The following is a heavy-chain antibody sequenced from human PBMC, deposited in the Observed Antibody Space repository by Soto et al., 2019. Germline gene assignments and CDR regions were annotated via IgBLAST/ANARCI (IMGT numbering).Heavy chain of an antibody. CDR3: ARISVASRYMDV. Sequence: QLQLEESGPGLVKPSKTLSLTCTVSGGSISSSSYYWGWIRQSPGKGLEWIGSFYYSGSTYYSPSLRSRVTISGDTSRKQISLRLSSVTAADTAVYYCARISVASRYMDVWGKGTTVTVSS. V-gene: IGHV4-39*01. CDR2: FYYSGST. D-gene: IGHD5-12*01. J-gene: IGHJ6*03. CDR1: GGSISSSSYY.